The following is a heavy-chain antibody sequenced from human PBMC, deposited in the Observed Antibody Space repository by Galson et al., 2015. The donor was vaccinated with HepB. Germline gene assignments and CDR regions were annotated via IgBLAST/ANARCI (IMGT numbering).Heavy chain of an antibody. V-gene: IGHV3-21*06. CDR1: GFTFSNYN. CDR2: ITRRSTSM. D-gene: IGHD3-10*02. J-gene: IGHJ4*02. Sequence: SLRLSCAASGFTFSNYNMNWARQTPGKGLEWVASITRRSTSMFYINSVKGRSTISRDDAKNSLFLQMNSLRAEDTAIYYCALLCERFSDVGRGDYWGRGTLFTVSS. CDR3: ALLCERFSDVGRGDY.